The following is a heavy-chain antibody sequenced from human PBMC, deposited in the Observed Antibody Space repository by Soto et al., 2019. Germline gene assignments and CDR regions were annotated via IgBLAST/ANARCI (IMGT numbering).Heavy chain of an antibody. J-gene: IGHJ6*02. Sequence: GGSLRLSCAASGFTFSSYAMSWVRQAPGKGLEWVSAISGSGGSTYYADSVKGRFTISRDNSKNTLYLQMNSLRAEDTAVYYCAGGAYYDSSGYYLKRGYYYYYYGMDVWGQGTTVTVSS. CDR2: ISGSGGST. V-gene: IGHV3-23*01. CDR1: GFTFSSYA. CDR3: AGGAYYDSSGYYLKRGYYYYYYGMDV. D-gene: IGHD3-22*01.